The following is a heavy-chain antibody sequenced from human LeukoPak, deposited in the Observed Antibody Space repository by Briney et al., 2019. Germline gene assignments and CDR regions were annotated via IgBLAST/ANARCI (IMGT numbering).Heavy chain of an antibody. CDR2: ISGGGRSI. CDR3: ARDYFHCGGDCFVDY. J-gene: IGHJ4*02. V-gene: IGHV3-21*01. CDR1: GFFLSDYT. Sequence: PGGSLRLSCAASGFFLSDYTMNWVRQAPGKGLEWVSSISGGGRSIYYVDSVKGRFTISRDNAKNSLYLQMNSLRAEDTAVYYCARDYFHCGGDCFVDYWGRGTLVTVSS. D-gene: IGHD2-21*02.